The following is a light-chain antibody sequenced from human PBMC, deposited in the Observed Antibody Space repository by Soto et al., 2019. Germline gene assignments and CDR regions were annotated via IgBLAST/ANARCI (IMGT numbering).Light chain of an antibody. CDR3: CSYAGSRTLV. CDR1: SSDVGSYNL. Sequence: QSALTQPASVSGSPGQSITISCTGTSSDVGSYNLVSWYQQHPGKAPKLMIYEGNKRPSGISNRFSGSKSGNTASLTISGLQAEDEADYYCCSYAGSRTLVFGGGTKLTVL. J-gene: IGLJ2*01. CDR2: EGN. V-gene: IGLV2-23*01.